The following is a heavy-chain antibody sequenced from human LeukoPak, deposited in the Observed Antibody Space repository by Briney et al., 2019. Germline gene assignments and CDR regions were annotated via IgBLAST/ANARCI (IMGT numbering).Heavy chain of an antibody. D-gene: IGHD1-14*01. CDR2: IKSKTGGGRT. Sequence: PGGSLRLSCVASGFTLNNAWMSCVRQAPGKGLEWVGRIKSKTGGGRTDYAAPVKGRFTISRDDSENTLYLQMNRLKTEDTAVYDCTADAVAYTQFDYGGQGTLVTVSS. CDR3: TADAVAYTQFDY. J-gene: IGHJ4*02. CDR1: GFTLNNAW. V-gene: IGHV3-15*01.